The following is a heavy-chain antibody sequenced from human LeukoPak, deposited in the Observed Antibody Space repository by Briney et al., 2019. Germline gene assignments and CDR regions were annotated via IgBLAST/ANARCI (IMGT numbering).Heavy chain of an antibody. CDR1: GGTFSSYA. CDR2: IIPIFGTA. CDR3: ARTYYYDSSGYFFRHYYMDV. J-gene: IGHJ6*03. V-gene: IGHV1-69*13. Sequence: GASVKVSCKASGGTFSSYAISWVRQAPGQGLEWMGGIIPIFGTANYAQKFQGRVTITADESTSTAYMELSSLRSEDTAVYYCARTYYYDSSGYFFRHYYMDVWGKGTTVTISS. D-gene: IGHD3-22*01.